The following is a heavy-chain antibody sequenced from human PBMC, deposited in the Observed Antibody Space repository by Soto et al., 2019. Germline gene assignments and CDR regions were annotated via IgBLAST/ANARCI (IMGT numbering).Heavy chain of an antibody. CDR3: ARERGARGLVRGGYYYCGMGV. Sequence: QVQLVESGGGVVQPGRSLRLSCAASGFTFSSYAMHWVRQAPGKGLEWVAVISYDGSNKYYADSVKGRFTISRDNSQNTLYRQRNSLRAEDEAVYYCARERGARGLVRGGYYYCGMGVWGQGTTVTVSS. V-gene: IGHV3-30-3*01. J-gene: IGHJ6*02. CDR1: GFTFSSYA. CDR2: ISYDGSNK. D-gene: IGHD6-6*01.